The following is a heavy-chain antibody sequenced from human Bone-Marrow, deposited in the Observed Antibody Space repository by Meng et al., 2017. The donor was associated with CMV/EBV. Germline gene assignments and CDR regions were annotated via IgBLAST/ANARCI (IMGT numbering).Heavy chain of an antibody. CDR2: MNPNSGNT. CDR3: ARGVGGRNGQVGWLPSHPGYGMDV. CDR1: GYTFTSYD. Sequence: ASVKVSCKASGYTFTSYDINWVRQATGQGLEWMGWMNPNSGNTGYAQKFQGRVTMTRNTSISTAYMELSRLRSDDTAVYYCARGVGGRNGQVGWLPSHPGYGMDVWGQGTTVTVSS. J-gene: IGHJ6*02. V-gene: IGHV1-8*01. D-gene: IGHD3-3*01.